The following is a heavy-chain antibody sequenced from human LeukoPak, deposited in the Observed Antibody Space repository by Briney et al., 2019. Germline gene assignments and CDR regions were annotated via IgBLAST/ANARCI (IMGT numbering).Heavy chain of an antibody. V-gene: IGHV1-2*04. D-gene: IGHD6-13*01. CDR3: ARSYSSRYWYFDL. Sequence: ASVKVSCKASGYTFTGYYMHWVRQAPGQGLEWMGWINPNSGGTNYARKFQGWVTMTRDTSISTAYMELSRLRSDDTAVYYCARSYSSRYWYFDLWGRGTLVTVSS. J-gene: IGHJ2*01. CDR1: GYTFTGYY. CDR2: INPNSGGT.